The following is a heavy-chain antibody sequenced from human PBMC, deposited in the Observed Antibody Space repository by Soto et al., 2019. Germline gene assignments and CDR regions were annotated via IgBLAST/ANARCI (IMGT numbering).Heavy chain of an antibody. J-gene: IGHJ6*02. CDR2: IIPIFGTA. CDR1: GGTFSSYA. D-gene: IGHD2-15*01. CDR3: ARAGDCSGGSCYSGYYYGMDV. V-gene: IGHV1-69*13. Sequence: ASVKVSCKASGGTFSSYAISWVRQAPGQGLEWMGGIIPIFGTANYAQKFQGRVTITADESTSTAYMELSSLRSEDTTVYYCARAGDCSGGSCYSGYYYGMDVWGQGTTVTVSS.